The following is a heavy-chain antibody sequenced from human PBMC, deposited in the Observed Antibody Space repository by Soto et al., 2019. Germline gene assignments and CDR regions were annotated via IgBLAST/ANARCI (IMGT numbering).Heavy chain of an antibody. CDR2: ITTSGGTT. Sequence: GGSLRLSCAASGFTFSDYYMSWIRQAPGKGLEWVSYITTSGGTTYYADSVKGRFTISRDNAKNSLYLQMNSLRAEDTAVYYCARDYSGSRPFDCWGQGTLVTVSS. V-gene: IGHV3-11*01. J-gene: IGHJ4*02. CDR1: GFTFSDYY. D-gene: IGHD1-1*01. CDR3: ARDYSGSRPFDC.